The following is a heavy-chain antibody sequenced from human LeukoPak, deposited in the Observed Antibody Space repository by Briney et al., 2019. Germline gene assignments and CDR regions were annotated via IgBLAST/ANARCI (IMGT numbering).Heavy chain of an antibody. V-gene: IGHV3-43*01. CDR1: GLIFDDYT. J-gene: IGHJ4*02. Sequence: GGSLRLSCAASGLIFDDYTMHWVRQAPGKGLEWVSLISRNGAVTKYADSVRGRFTISRDNSKKTLYLQMKSLRAEDTAVYYCAKGFGSYYSSGVYMAYWGQGTLVTVSS. CDR2: ISRNGAVT. CDR3: AKGFGSYYSSGVYMAY. D-gene: IGHD1-26*01.